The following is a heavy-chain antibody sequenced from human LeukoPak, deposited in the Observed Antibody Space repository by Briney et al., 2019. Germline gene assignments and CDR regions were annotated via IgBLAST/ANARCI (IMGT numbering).Heavy chain of an antibody. J-gene: IGHJ3*02. CDR3: ARERGKTYYYDSSGPDAFDI. V-gene: IGHV3-21*01. D-gene: IGHD3-22*01. Sequence: GGSLRLSCAASGFTFSSYSMNWVRQAPGKGLEWVSSISSSSSYIYYADSVKGRFTISRDNAKNSLYLQMNSLRAEDTAVYYCARERGKTYYYDSSGPDAFDIWGQGTMVTVSS. CDR2: ISSSSSYI. CDR1: GFTFSSYS.